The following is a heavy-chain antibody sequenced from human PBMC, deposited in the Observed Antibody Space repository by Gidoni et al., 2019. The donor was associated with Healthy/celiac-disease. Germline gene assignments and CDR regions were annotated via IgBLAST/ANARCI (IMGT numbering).Heavy chain of an antibody. Sequence: EVQLLESGGGLVQPGGSLRLSCAASGFPFSSYAMSWVRQAPGKGLEWVSAISGSGGSTYYADSVKGRFTISRDNSKNTLYLQMNSLRAEDTAVYYCAKDGTAMDYYFDYWGQGTLVTVSS. V-gene: IGHV3-23*01. CDR2: ISGSGGST. J-gene: IGHJ4*02. CDR1: GFPFSSYA. CDR3: AKDGTAMDYYFDY. D-gene: IGHD5-18*01.